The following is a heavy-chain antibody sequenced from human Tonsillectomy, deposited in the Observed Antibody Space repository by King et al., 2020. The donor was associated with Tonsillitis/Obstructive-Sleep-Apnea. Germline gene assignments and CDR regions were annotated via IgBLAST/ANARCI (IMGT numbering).Heavy chain of an antibody. J-gene: IGHJ4*02. V-gene: IGHV1-2*06. CDR1: GYTFTGYY. CDR2: INPNSGGT. D-gene: IGHD3-3*01. CDR3: AREGYYDFWSGYKGFDY. Sequence: QLVESGAEVKKPGASVKVSCKASGYTFTGYYMHWVRQAPGQGLEWMGRINPNSGGTNYAQKFQGRVTMTRDTSISAAYMELSRLRSDDTAVYYCAREGYYDFWSGYKGFDYWGQGTLVTVSS.